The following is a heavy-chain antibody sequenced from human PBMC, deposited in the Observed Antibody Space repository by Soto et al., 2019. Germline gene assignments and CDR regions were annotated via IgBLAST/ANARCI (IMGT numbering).Heavy chain of an antibody. D-gene: IGHD3-3*01. CDR2: ISAYDGKT. J-gene: IGHJ5*02. CDR1: GYTFNTYG. Sequence: QVQLLQSGAEVKEPGALVKVSCKTSGYTFNTYGINWVRQAPGQGLELMGWISAYDGKTTYAEKFQGRVTLTTDTSTSTAYMELRSLRSDDTAIYYCARDPHEFWTSYWFDPWGQGTPVTVSS. CDR3: ARDPHEFWTSYWFDP. V-gene: IGHV1-18*01.